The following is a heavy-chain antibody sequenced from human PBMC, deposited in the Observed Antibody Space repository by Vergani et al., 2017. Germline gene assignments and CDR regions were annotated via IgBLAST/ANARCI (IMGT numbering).Heavy chain of an antibody. Sequence: EVQLLESGGGLVQPGGSLRLSCAASGFTFSSYAMSWVRQAPGEGLEWVSAISGSGGSTYYADSVKGRFTISRDNSKNTLYLQMNSLRAEDTAVYYCAKDRRAAARPNYGMDVWGQGTTVTVSS. V-gene: IGHV3-23*01. J-gene: IGHJ6*02. D-gene: IGHD6-6*01. CDR1: GFTFSSYA. CDR3: AKDRRAAARPNYGMDV. CDR2: ISGSGGST.